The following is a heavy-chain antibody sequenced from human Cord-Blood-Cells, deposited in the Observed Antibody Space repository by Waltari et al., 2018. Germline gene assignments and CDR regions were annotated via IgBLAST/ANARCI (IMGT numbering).Heavy chain of an antibody. J-gene: IGHJ6*02. CDR1: GGSIRTGSYS. CDR3: ARDRSDGMDV. V-gene: IGHV4-61*09. CDR2: IYTSGST. Sequence: QVQLQESGPGLVKPSQTLSLTCTGPGGSIRTGSYSWSWIRQPAGKGLEWIGYIYTSGSTNYNPSLKSRVTISVDTSKNQFSLKLSSVTAADTAVYYCARDRSDGMDVWGQGTTVTVSS.